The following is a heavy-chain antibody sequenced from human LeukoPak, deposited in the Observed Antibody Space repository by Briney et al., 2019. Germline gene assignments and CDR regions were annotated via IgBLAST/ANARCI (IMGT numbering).Heavy chain of an antibody. CDR2: MNPNSGNT. V-gene: IGHV1-8*01. Sequence: ASVKVSCKASGYTFTSYDINWVRQATGQGLEWMGWMNPNSGNTGYAQKFQGRVTMTRNTSISTAYMELSSLRSEDTAVYYCAKATGDSNRWDPFFFYYLGQGTLGTGSS. J-gene: IGHJ4*02. CDR3: AKATGDSNRWDPFFFYY. D-gene: IGHD6-13*01. CDR1: GYTFTSYD.